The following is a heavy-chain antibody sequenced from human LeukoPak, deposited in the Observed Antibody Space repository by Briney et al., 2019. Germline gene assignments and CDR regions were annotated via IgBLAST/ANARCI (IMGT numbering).Heavy chain of an antibody. D-gene: IGHD3-22*01. CDR3: ARNINGYYYDSHGYYPTDL. CDR1: GYIFTGYG. J-gene: IGHJ5*02. V-gene: IGHV1-18*01. Sequence: ASVKVSCKASGYIFTGYGISWVRQSPGQRLEWMGWISVYNGNTNYPQRLQGRVTMTTDTSTTTAYMELWSLRSDDTAVYYCARNINGYYYDSHGYYPTDLWGQGTLVTVSS. CDR2: ISVYNGNT.